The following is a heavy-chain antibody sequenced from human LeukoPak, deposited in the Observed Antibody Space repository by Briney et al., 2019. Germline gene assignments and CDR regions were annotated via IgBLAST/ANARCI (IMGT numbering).Heavy chain of an antibody. V-gene: IGHV3-48*03. CDR2: ITSSGSTI. CDR1: GFTFSSYE. D-gene: IGHD3-9*01. Sequence: GGSLRLSCAASGFTFSSYEMNWVRQAPGKGLEWVSYITSSGSTIYYADSVKGRFTISRGNAKNSLYLQMNSLRAEDTAVYYCAKNDWSSSFYFDYWGQGTLVTVSS. CDR3: AKNDWSSSFYFDY. J-gene: IGHJ4*02.